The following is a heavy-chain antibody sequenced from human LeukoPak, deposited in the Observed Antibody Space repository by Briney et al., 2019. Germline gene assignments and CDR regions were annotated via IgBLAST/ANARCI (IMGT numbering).Heavy chain of an antibody. J-gene: IGHJ4*02. CDR2: ISGSGGST. CDR3: AKDHYYGSGSYYPFDY. D-gene: IGHD3-10*01. CDR1: GFTFSSYA. V-gene: IGHV3-23*01. Sequence: PGGSLRLSCAASGFTFSSYAMSWVRQAPGKGLEWVSAISGSGGSTYYADSVKGRFTISRDNSKNTLYLQMNSLRAEDTAVYYCAKDHYYGSGSYYPFDYWGQGTLVPVSS.